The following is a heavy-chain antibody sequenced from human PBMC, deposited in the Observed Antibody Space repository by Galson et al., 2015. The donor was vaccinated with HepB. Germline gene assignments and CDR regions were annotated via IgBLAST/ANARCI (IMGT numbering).Heavy chain of an antibody. V-gene: IGHV5-51*01. CDR3: ARQAMVVADGMDV. J-gene: IGHJ6*02. CDR1: GYTFTSYW. CDR2: IYPGDSDT. D-gene: IGHD2-15*01. Sequence: QSGAEVKKPGESLKISCKGSGYTFTSYWIGWVRQMPGKGLEWMGIIYPGDSDTRKSPSFQGQVTISVDKSISTAYLQWISLKASDTAMYYCARQAMVVADGMDVWGQGTTVTVSS.